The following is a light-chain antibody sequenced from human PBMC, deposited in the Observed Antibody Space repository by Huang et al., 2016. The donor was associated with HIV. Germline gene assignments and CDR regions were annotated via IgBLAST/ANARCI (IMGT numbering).Light chain of an antibody. CDR2: AAS. J-gene: IGKJ5*01. CDR3: QKYNSAPIT. CDR1: QNIDNY. V-gene: IGKV1-27*01. Sequence: DIQMTQSPSSLSASVEDSVTITCRASQNIDNYLACYQQKPGKVTKLLIFAASALKSGVPPRFSGSGSGTHFSLNISSLQPEDVATYYCQKYNSAPITFGQGTRLEI.